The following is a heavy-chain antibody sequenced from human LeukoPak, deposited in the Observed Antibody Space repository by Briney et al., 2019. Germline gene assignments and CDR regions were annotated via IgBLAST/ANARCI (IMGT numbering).Heavy chain of an antibody. D-gene: IGHD3-10*01. J-gene: IGHJ4*02. CDR1: GFTFSSYA. CDR3: ARTYSSTVRGSYYFDY. Sequence: PGGSLRLSCAASGFTFSSYAMHWVRQAPGKGLEGVAVISYDGGNKYYADSVKGRFTISRDNSKNTLYLQMNSLRAEDTAVYYCARTYSSTVRGSYYFDYWGQGTLVTVSS. CDR2: ISYDGGNK. V-gene: IGHV3-30*04.